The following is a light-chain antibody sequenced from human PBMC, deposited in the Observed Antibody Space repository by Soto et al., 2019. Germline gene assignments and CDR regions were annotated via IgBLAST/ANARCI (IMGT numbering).Light chain of an antibody. Sequence: VLTQSPGTLSLSPGERATLSCRSSQSVNSNSLAWYQQKPGQAPRVFIYGASTRATGIPDRFSGSGSGTDCTLTISRLEPEDVAVYYCQQQGRSWITFGQGTRLEIK. J-gene: IGKJ5*01. CDR3: QQQGRSWIT. CDR2: GAS. V-gene: IGKV3-20*01. CDR1: QSVNSNS.